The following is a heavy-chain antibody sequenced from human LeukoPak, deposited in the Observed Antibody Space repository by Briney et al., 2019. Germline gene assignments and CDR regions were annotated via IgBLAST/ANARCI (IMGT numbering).Heavy chain of an antibody. CDR3: ARYAFVVVPAAHWSFDY. Sequence: SETLSLTCTVSGGSISSGSYYWSWIRQPAGKGLEWIGRIYTSGSTNYNPSLKSRVTISVDTSKNQFSLKLSSVTAADTAVYYCARYAFVVVPAAHWSFDYWGQGTLVTVSS. CDR2: IYTSGST. J-gene: IGHJ4*02. V-gene: IGHV4-61*02. D-gene: IGHD2-2*01. CDR1: GGSISSGSYY.